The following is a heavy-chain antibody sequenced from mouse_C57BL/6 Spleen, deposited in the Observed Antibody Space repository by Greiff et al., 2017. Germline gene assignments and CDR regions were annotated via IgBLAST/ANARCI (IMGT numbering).Heavy chain of an antibody. CDR2: ISNLAYSI. D-gene: IGHD4-1*01. CDR1: GFTFSDYG. V-gene: IGHV5-15*01. J-gene: IGHJ2*01. CDR3: ARKTGTEYYFDY. Sequence: EVKLMESGGGLVQPGGSLKLSCAASGFTFSDYGMAWVRQAPRKGPEWVAFISNLAYSIYYADTVTGRFTISRENAKNTLYLEMSSLRSEDTAMYYCARKTGTEYYFDYWGQGTTLTVSS.